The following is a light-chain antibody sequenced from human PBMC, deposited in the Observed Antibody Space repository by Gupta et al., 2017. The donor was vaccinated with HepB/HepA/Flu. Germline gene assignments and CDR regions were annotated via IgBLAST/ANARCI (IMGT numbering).Light chain of an antibody. J-gene: IGLJ1*01. Sequence: SSELTQDHAVSVALGQSIRITCQGDSLTKYYASWYQQKPGQAPALVMFGENRRPSGIPDRFSGSRSGNTASLTITGAQAEDEADYFCNSRDISGDHLVFGSGTRLNVL. CDR2: GEN. CDR1: SLTKYY. V-gene: IGLV3-19*01. CDR3: NSRDISGDHLV.